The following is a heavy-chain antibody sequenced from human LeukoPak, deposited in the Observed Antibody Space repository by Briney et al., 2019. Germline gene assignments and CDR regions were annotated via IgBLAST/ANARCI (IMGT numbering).Heavy chain of an antibody. CDR1: GGSISSYY. J-gene: IGHJ5*02. Sequence: RPSETLSLTCTVSGGSISSYYWSWIRQPAGKGLEWIGRIYTSGSTNYNPSLKSRVTISVDTSKNQFSLKLSSVTAADTAVYYCARHNSSSWSNWFDPWGQGTLVTVSS. CDR3: ARHNSSSWSNWFDP. D-gene: IGHD6-13*01. CDR2: IYTSGST. V-gene: IGHV4-4*07.